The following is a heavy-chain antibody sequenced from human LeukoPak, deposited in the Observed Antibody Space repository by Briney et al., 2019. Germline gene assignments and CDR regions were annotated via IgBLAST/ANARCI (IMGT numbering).Heavy chain of an antibody. Sequence: KTGGSLRLSCEASGDTFTHYYVRWTRQAPGKGLEWVGRMKSKSDGGTTDYAAPVKGRFTISRDDSKNTLYLQMNSLKTEDTAVYYCTTGIVVVVAATSGMGVWGQGTTVTVSS. CDR2: MKSKSDGGTT. J-gene: IGHJ6*02. CDR1: GDTFTHYY. CDR3: TTGIVVVVAATSGMGV. D-gene: IGHD2-15*01. V-gene: IGHV3-15*01.